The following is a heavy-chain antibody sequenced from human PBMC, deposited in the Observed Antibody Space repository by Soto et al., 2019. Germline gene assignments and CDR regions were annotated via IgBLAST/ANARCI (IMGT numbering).Heavy chain of an antibody. Sequence: SETLSLTCTISGGSISGYYWAWVRQSPRKGLEWIGYIYYTGSNNYNYNPSLNSRVSMSVDTSKNQLSLKLSSVTAADSAVYYCAREDIVVVPAAMPGGSYYYYGMDVWGQGTTVTVSS. J-gene: IGHJ6*02. CDR3: AREDIVVVPAAMPGGSYYYYGMDV. CDR2: IYYTGSNNY. D-gene: IGHD2-2*01. V-gene: IGHV4-59*12. CDR1: GGSISGYY.